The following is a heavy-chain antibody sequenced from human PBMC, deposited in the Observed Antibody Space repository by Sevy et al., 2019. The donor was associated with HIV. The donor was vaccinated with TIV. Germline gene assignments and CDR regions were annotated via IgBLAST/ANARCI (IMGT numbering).Heavy chain of an antibody. V-gene: IGHV1-2*02. D-gene: IGHD3-3*01. CDR1: GYTFTGYY. CDR2: INPNSGGT. Sequence: ASVKVSCKASGYTFTGYYMHWVRQAPGQGLEWMGWINPNSGGTNYAQKFQGRVTMTRVTSISTAYMELSRLRSDATAVYYCATLYTYYDFWSGSTLYGMDVWGQGTTVTVSS. J-gene: IGHJ6*02. CDR3: ATLYTYYDFWSGSTLYGMDV.